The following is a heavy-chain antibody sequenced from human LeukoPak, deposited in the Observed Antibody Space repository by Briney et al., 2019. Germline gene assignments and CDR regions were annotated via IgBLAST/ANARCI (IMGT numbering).Heavy chain of an antibody. CDR2: IYYSGST. J-gene: IGHJ3*02. D-gene: IGHD6-13*01. Sequence: SETLSLTCAVYGGSFSGYYWSWIRQPPGKGLEWIGYIYYSGSTNYNPSLKSRVTISVDTSKNQFSLKLSSVTAADTAVYYCARFYSSSWFAFDIWGQGTMVTVSS. CDR3: ARFYSSSWFAFDI. V-gene: IGHV4-59*01. CDR1: GGSFSGYY.